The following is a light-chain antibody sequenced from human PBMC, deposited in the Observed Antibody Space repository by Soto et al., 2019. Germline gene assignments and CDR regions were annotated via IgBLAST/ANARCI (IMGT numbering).Light chain of an antibody. V-gene: IGLV2-23*01. CDR2: DGS. Sequence: QSVLTQPASVSGSPGQSITISCTGTSSDVGSYNLVSWYQQHPGKAPKLMIYDGSKRPSGVSNRFSGSKSGNTASLTISGLQAEDEADYYCCSYAGSSTVVFGGGTQLTVL. CDR3: CSYAGSSTVV. CDR1: SSDVGSYNL. J-gene: IGLJ2*01.